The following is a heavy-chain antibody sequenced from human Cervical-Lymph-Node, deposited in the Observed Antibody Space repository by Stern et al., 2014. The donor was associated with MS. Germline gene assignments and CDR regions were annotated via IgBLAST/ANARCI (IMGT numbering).Heavy chain of an antibody. V-gene: IGHV3-15*01. CDR1: GFPFNTAW. Sequence: VQLVQSGGGLVKPGGSLRVSCVGSGFPFNTAWMGWVRPVPGRGLEWVGRIKTKKDGGATDYATPVRGRFTVSRDDSKNTLYLQMNSLKAEDTALYYCARGGGVYDYWGQGTLVAVSS. J-gene: IGHJ4*02. CDR2: IKTKKDGGAT. CDR3: ARGGGVYDY. D-gene: IGHD3-16*01.